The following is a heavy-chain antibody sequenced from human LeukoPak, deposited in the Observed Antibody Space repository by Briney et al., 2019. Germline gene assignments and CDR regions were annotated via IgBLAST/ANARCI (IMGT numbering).Heavy chain of an antibody. CDR2: INHSGST. V-gene: IGHV4-34*01. Sequence: SETLSLTCAVYGGSFSGYYWSWIRQPPGKGLEWIGEINHSGSTNYNPSLKSRVTISVDTSKNQFSLKLSSVTAADTAVYYCARGGDSSGYLTHDAFDIWGQGTMVTVSS. D-gene: IGHD3-22*01. J-gene: IGHJ3*02. CDR3: ARGGDSSGYLTHDAFDI. CDR1: GGSFSGYY.